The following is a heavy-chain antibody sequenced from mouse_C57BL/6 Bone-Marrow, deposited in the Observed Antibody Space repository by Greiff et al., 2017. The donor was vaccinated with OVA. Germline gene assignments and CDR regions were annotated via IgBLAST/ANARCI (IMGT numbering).Heavy chain of an antibody. Sequence: QVQLQQSGAELARPGASVKMSCKASGYTFTSYTMHWVKQRPGQGLEWIGYINPSSGYTKYNQKFKDKATLTADKSSSTAYMQMSSLTSEDSAVYYCARSLYYYPCAYWGQGTLVTVSA. CDR1: GYTFTSYT. CDR3: ARSLYYYPCAY. D-gene: IGHD1-1*01. V-gene: IGHV1-4*01. CDR2: INPSSGYT. J-gene: IGHJ3*01.